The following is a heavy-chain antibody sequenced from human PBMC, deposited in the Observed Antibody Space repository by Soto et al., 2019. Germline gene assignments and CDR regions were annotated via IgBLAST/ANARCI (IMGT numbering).Heavy chain of an antibody. Sequence: EVQLLESGGGVVQPGGSLRLSCAASGFTFSTYAMIWVRQAPGKGLEGVSAISGSGDSTYYADSVKGRFTIARDNSKNTRYLQMSSLGAEDTAVYYCAKDSFINLRGYDSYWGQGTLVTVSS. CDR1: GFTFSTYA. J-gene: IGHJ4*02. CDR2: ISGSGDST. V-gene: IGHV3-23*01. CDR3: AKDSFINLRGYDSY. D-gene: IGHD5-12*01.